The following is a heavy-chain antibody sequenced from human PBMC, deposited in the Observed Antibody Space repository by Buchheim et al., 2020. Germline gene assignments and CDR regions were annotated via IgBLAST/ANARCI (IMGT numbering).Heavy chain of an antibody. CDR1: GFTFSSFE. V-gene: IGHV3-48*03. Sequence: EVQLVESGGGLVQPGGSLRLSCAASGFTFSSFEMNWVRQAPGKGLEWVSYISSSASTIYYADSVKVRFTISRDNAKNSLFLQMNSLRAEDTAVYYCARGGYTYSYTYWGQGTL. J-gene: IGHJ4*02. CDR2: ISSSASTI. CDR3: ARGGYTYSYTY. D-gene: IGHD5-12*01.